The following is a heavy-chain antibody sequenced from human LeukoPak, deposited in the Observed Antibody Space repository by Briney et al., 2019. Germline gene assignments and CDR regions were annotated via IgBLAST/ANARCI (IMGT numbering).Heavy chain of an antibody. Sequence: PGESLKISCKGSGYSFTSYWIGWVRQMPGKGLEWMGIIYPGDSDTRYSPSFQGQVTISADKSISTAYLQWSSLKASDTAMYYCARNRRMGNYYDSSGSPSSDAFDIWGQGTMVTVSS. V-gene: IGHV5-51*01. D-gene: IGHD3-22*01. J-gene: IGHJ3*02. CDR2: IYPGDSDT. CDR3: ARNRRMGNYYDSSGSPSSDAFDI. CDR1: GYSFTSYW.